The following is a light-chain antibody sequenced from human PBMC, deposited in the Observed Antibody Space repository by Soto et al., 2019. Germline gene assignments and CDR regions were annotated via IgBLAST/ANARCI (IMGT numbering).Light chain of an antibody. J-gene: IGLJ1*01. CDR1: SSNIGAGYA. V-gene: IGLV1-40*01. CDR2: DNI. CDR3: SSYAGSSNV. Sequence: QAVVTQPPSVSGAPGQRVTISCTGSSSNIGAGYAVHWYQQIPGAAPTLLIYDNINRPSGVPDRFSGSKSGNTASLTVSGLQAEDEADYYCSSYAGSSNVFGTGTKLTVL.